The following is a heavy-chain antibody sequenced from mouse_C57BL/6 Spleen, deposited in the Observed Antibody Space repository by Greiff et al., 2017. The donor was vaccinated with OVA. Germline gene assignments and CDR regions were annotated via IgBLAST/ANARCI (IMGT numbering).Heavy chain of an antibody. D-gene: IGHD2-3*01. CDR3: ARDGGYHAKDY. V-gene: IGHV1-82*01. CDR1: GYAFSSSW. CDR2: IYPGDGDT. Sequence: QVQLQQSGPELVKPGASVKISCKASGYAFSSSWMNWVKQRPGKGLEWIGRIYPGDGDTNYNGKFKGKATLTADKASSTAYMQHSSLTSEDSAVYFCARDGGYHAKDYWGQGTSVTVAT. J-gene: IGHJ4*01.